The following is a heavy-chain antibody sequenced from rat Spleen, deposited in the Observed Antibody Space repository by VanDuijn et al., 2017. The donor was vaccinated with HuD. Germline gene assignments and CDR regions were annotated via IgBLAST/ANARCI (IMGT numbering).Heavy chain of an antibody. CDR1: GFTFGSYW. CDR2: IPNTGGNI. Sequence: EVQLVESGGGLVQPGRSLKLSCVASGFTFGSYWMYWVRQAPGKGLEWIASIPNTGGNIYYPDSVKGRFTISRDNAQNSIYLQMNSLTSEDTATYYCARDYGSYGFDYWGQGVMVTVSS. D-gene: IGHD1-3*01. V-gene: IGHV5-31*01. J-gene: IGHJ2*01. CDR3: ARDYGSYGFDY.